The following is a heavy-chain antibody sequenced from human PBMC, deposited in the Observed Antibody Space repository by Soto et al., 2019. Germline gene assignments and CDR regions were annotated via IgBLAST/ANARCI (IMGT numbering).Heavy chain of an antibody. Sequence: ASVKVSCKASGYTFTNHYMDWVRQAPGQGLEWMGIINPSGGSTSYAQKFKGRVIMTSDTSTSTVYMDLSSLRSEDTAVYYCARVAGISSPVGDNYYYMDGWGKGTTVTVSS. CDR1: GYTFTNHY. CDR3: ARVAGISSPVGDNYYYMDG. J-gene: IGHJ6*03. D-gene: IGHD2-21*02. V-gene: IGHV1-46*03. CDR2: INPSGGST.